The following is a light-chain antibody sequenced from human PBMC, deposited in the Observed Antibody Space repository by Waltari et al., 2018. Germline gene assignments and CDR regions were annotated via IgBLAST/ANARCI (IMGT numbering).Light chain of an antibody. CDR3: QQYNNWPSLFT. J-gene: IGKJ3*01. V-gene: IGKV3-15*01. CDR2: GAS. CDR1: QSVYSN. Sequence: EIVMTQSPDTLSVSPGDSATLSCRASQSVYSNLAWYQQKPGRSPRLLIYGASTRATGIPARFSGSGSGTEFTLTISSLQSEDFAIYYCQQYNNWPSLFTFGPGTKVDLK.